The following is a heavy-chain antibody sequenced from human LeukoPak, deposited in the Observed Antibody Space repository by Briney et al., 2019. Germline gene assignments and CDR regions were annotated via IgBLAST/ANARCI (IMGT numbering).Heavy chain of an antibody. Sequence: GGSLRLSCAASGFTFSSYSMSWVRQAPGKGLEWVSSISSSSYIYYADSVKGRFTISRDNAKNSLYLQMNSLRAEDTAVYYCARAFYGANYYYYYMDVWGKGTTVTVSS. V-gene: IGHV3-21*01. D-gene: IGHD4-17*01. CDR3: ARAFYGANYYYYYMDV. J-gene: IGHJ6*03. CDR1: GFTFSSYS. CDR2: ISSSSYI.